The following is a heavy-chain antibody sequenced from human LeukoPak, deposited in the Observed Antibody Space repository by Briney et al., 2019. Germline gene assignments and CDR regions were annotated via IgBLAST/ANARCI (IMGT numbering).Heavy chain of an antibody. CDR2: IYTSGST. Sequence: SETLSLTCTVSGGSLSTYFWSWIRQPAGKGLEGIGRIYTSGSTNYNPSLKSRVTMSVDTSKNQFSLKLTSVTAADTAVYYCARQSLYDFWSGDPAFDYWGQGTLVTVSS. D-gene: IGHD3-3*01. CDR1: GGSLSTYF. CDR3: ARQSLYDFWSGDPAFDY. V-gene: IGHV4-4*07. J-gene: IGHJ4*02.